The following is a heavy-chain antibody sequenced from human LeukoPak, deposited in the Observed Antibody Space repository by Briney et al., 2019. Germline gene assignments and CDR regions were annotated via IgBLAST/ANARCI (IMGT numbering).Heavy chain of an antibody. Sequence: SETLSLTCAVSGGSISSGGYSWSWIRQPPGKGLEWIGSIYYSGSTYYNPSLKSRVTISVDTSKNQFSLKLSSVTAADTAVYYCARHRTAMVNLPSYYFDYWGQGTLVTVSS. V-gene: IGHV4-39*01. J-gene: IGHJ4*02. CDR1: GGSISSGGYS. D-gene: IGHD5-18*01. CDR3: ARHRTAMVNLPSYYFDY. CDR2: IYYSGST.